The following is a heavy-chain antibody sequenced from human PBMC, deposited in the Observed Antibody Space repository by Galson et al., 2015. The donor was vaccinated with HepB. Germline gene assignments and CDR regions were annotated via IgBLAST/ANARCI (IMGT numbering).Heavy chain of an antibody. CDR1: GFTFSSYA. V-gene: IGHV3-23*01. J-gene: IGHJ4*02. Sequence: SLRLSCAASGFTFSSYAMSWVRQAPGKGLEWISLISGSGDSAFYADSVKGRFTISRDNSKNTLYLQMNSLRAEDTAVYYCAKRAYFDYWGQGTLVAVSS. CDR3: AKRAYFDY. CDR2: ISGSGDSA.